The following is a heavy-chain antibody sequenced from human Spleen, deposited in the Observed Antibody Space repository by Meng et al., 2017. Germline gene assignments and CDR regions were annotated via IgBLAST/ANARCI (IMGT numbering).Heavy chain of an antibody. V-gene: IGHV2-5*02. CDR1: GFSLSTSGVG. J-gene: IGHJ4*02. CDR2: IYWDDDK. D-gene: IGHD6-6*01. CDR3: AHRRSPSQCFDY. Sequence: QITLKESGPTLVKPTQTLTLTCTFSGFSLSTSGVGVGWIRQPPGKALEWLALIYWDDDKRFSPSLKSRLTVTKDTSKNQVVLTMTNMDPVDTATYCCAHRRSPSQCFDYWGQGTLVTVSS.